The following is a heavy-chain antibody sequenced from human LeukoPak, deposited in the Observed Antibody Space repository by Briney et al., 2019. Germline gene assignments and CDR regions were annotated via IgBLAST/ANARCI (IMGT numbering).Heavy chain of an antibody. Sequence: GGSLRLSCAASGFTFSDYWMSWVRQAPGKGLEWVANIQQDGSEKYYVDSVKGRFTISSDNAKKSLFLQVSGLRGEDTAVYYCARDRGFSYGIDFWGQGTLVTVSS. V-gene: IGHV3-7*04. J-gene: IGHJ4*02. CDR2: IQQDGSEK. CDR3: ARDRGFSYGIDF. CDR1: GFTFSDYW. D-gene: IGHD5-18*01.